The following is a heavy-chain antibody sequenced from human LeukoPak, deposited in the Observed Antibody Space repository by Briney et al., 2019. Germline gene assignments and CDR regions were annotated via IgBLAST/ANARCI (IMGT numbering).Heavy chain of an antibody. J-gene: IGHJ4*02. CDR1: GGSISSGDYY. CDR3: ARGTLPLECLDY. Sequence: PSQTLSLTCTVSGGSISSGDYYWSWIRQPPGKGLEWIGYIYYSGSTYYNPSLKSRVTISVDTSKNQFPLKLSSVTAADTAVYYCARGTLPLECLDYWGQGTLVTVSS. CDR2: IYYSGST. D-gene: IGHD3-3*01. V-gene: IGHV4-30-4*08.